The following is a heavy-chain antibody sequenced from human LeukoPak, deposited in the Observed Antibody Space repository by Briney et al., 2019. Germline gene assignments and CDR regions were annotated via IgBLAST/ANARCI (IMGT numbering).Heavy chain of an antibody. CDR1: GYSISSGYY. CDR3: ARDKGVRDNWFDP. CDR2: IYHSGST. Sequence: MTSETLSLTCTVSGYSISSGYYWGWIRQPPGKGLEWIGSIYHSGSTYYNPSLKSRVTISVDTSKNQFSLKLSSVTAADTAVYYCARDKGVRDNWFDPWGQGTLVTVSS. J-gene: IGHJ5*02. D-gene: IGHD2-8*01. V-gene: IGHV4-38-2*02.